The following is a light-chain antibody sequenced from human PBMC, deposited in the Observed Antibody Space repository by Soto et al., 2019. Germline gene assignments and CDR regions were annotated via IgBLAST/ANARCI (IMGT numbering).Light chain of an antibody. V-gene: IGKV1-39*01. J-gene: IGKJ4*01. Sequence: IRMTQSPSYLSASVGDTITITCRASRTINTYLNWFQQKPGEPPRLLIYGASTLHDGVPSRFSGSGSGADFTLTISGLQPEDFASDHCQQTYSDISFGGGTKVDIK. CDR2: GAS. CDR3: QQTYSDIS. CDR1: RTINTY.